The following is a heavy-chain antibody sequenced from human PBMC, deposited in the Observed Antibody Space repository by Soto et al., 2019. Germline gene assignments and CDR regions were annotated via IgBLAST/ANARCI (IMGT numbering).Heavy chain of an antibody. J-gene: IGHJ4*02. CDR1: GYTFTSYD. V-gene: IGHV1-8*01. CDR3: ARVPYYDFWSGSYYFDY. CDR2: MNPNSGNT. Sequence: ASVKVSCKASGYTFTSYDINWVRQATGQGLEWMGWMNPNSGNTGYAQKFQGRVTMTRNTSISTAYMELSSLRSEDTAVYYCARVPYYDFWSGSYYFDYWGQGTLVTVSS. D-gene: IGHD3-3*01.